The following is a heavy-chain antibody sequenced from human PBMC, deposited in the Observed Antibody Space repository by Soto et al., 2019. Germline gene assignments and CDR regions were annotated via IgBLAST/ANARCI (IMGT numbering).Heavy chain of an antibody. CDR3: APSGSYYFVSFDY. Sequence: EVQLLESGGGLVQPGGSLRLSCAASGFTFSSYAMSWVRQAPGKGLEWVSAISGSGGSTYYADSVKGRFTISRDNSENTLYLQMNSLRAEDTVVYYSAPSGSYYFVSFDYWGQGTLATVSS. CDR2: ISGSGGST. J-gene: IGHJ4*02. V-gene: IGHV3-23*01. CDR1: GFTFSSYA. D-gene: IGHD1-26*01.